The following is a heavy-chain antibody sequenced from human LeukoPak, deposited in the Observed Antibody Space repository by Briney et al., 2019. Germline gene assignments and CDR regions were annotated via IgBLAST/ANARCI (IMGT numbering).Heavy chain of an antibody. CDR1: GFTFSSYA. CDR2: ISGSGGST. Sequence: GGSLRLPCAASGFTFSSYAMSWVRQAPGKGLEWVSAISGSGGSTYYADSVKGRFTISRDNSKNTLYLQMNSLRAEDTAVYYCAKSYYDFWSGYLHFDYWGQGTLVTVSS. D-gene: IGHD3-3*01. V-gene: IGHV3-23*01. CDR3: AKSYYDFWSGYLHFDY. J-gene: IGHJ4*02.